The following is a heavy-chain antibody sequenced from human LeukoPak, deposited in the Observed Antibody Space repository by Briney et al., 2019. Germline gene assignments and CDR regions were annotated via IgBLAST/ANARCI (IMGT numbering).Heavy chain of an antibody. V-gene: IGHV4-59*01. CDR2: ISYSGST. CDR3: ARGNAN. J-gene: IGHJ4*02. CDR1: GGSINSYY. Sequence: SETLSLTCTVSGGSINSYYWSWIRQPPGKGLEWIGYISYSGSTNYNPSLKSRVTISLDTFKNQFFLKLSSVTAADTALYYCARGNANWGQGTLVTVSS.